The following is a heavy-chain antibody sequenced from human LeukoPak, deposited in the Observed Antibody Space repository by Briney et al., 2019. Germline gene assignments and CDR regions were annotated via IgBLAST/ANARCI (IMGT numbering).Heavy chain of an antibody. CDR3: AREPPNSYYFDY. V-gene: IGHV1-46*01. CDR2: IYSSGGST. Sequence: ASVKVSCKASGYSFTTDNMHWMRQAPGQRLEWMGIIYSSGGSTSAQKFQGRVTMTRDTSTSTVYMELSSLRSEDTAVYYCAREPPNSYYFDYWGQGTLVTVSS. CDR1: GYSFTTDN. D-gene: IGHD2/OR15-2a*01. J-gene: IGHJ4*02.